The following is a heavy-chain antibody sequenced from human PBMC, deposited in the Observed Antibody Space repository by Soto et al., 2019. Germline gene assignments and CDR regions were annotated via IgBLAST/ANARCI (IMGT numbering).Heavy chain of an antibody. CDR3: AREAGGSASWFDP. V-gene: IGHV1-2*04. CDR2: INPNSGGT. J-gene: IGHJ5*02. CDR1: GYTFTGYY. D-gene: IGHD2-2*01. Sequence: ASVKVSCKASGYTFTGYYMHWVRHAPGQGLEWMGWINPNSGGTNYAQQFQGWGTMTRDTSISPAYMELSRLRSDGTAVYYCAREAGGSASWFDPWGQGTLVNVSS.